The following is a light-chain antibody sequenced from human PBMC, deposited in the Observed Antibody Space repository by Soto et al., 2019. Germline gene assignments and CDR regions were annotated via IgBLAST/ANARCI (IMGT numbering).Light chain of an antibody. CDR1: SSDVGGYDY. J-gene: IGLJ1*01. CDR3: SSYTRSSISV. V-gene: IGLV2-14*01. CDR2: DVI. Sequence: QSALTQPASVSGSPGQSITISCTGTSSDVGGYDYVSWYQQHPGKAPTLLIYDVINRPSGVSFRFSGSKSGNTASLTISGLQAEDEAGYYCSSYTRSSISVFGTGTKLTVL.